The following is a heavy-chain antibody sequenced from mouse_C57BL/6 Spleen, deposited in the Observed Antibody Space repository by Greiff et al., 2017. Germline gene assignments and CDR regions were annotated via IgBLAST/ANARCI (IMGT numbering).Heavy chain of an antibody. J-gene: IGHJ2*01. D-gene: IGHD2-14*01. V-gene: IGHV5-6*02. CDR3: ARRGEYDGRGYYFDY. CDR1: GFTFSSYG. CDR2: ISSGGSYT. Sequence: EVNVVESGGDLVKPGGSLKLSCAASGFTFSSYGMSWVRQTPDKRLEWVATISSGGSYTYYPDSVKGRFTISRDNAKNTLYLQMSSLKSEDTAMYYCARRGEYDGRGYYFDYWGQGTTLTVSS.